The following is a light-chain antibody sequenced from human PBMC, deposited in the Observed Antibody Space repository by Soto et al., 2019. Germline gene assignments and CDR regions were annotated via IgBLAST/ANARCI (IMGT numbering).Light chain of an antibody. CDR1: TSDVGGYNY. V-gene: IGLV2-11*01. Sequence: QSVLTQPRSVSGSPGQSGTISCTGTTSDVGGYNYVSWYQQHPGKAPKLMIYDVTKRPSGVPDRFSGSKSGNTASLTISGRQAEDESDYYCCSYAGSYFLVFGGGTKLTVL. J-gene: IGLJ3*02. CDR2: DVT. CDR3: CSYAGSYFLV.